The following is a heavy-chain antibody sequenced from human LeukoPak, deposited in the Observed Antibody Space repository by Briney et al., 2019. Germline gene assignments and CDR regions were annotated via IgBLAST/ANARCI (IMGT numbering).Heavy chain of an antibody. CDR3: ALTSDYYYYGMDV. CDR1: GFTFSSYA. CDR2: ISSSSSYI. Sequence: GGSLRLSCAASGFTFSSYAMSWVRQAPGKGLEWVSSISSSSSYIYYADSVKGRFTISRDNAKNSLYLQMNSLRAEDTAVYYCALTSDYYYYGMDVWGQGTTVTVSS. J-gene: IGHJ6*02. D-gene: IGHD1/OR15-1a*01. V-gene: IGHV3-21*01.